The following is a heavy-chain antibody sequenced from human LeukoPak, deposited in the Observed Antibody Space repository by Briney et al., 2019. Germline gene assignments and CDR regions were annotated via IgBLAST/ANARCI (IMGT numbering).Heavy chain of an antibody. D-gene: IGHD5-12*01. CDR1: GGSFSGYY. Sequence: SETLSLTCAVYGGSFSGYYWSWIRQPPGKGLEWIGEINHSGSTNYNPSLKSRVTISVDTSKNQFSLKLSSVTAADTAVYYCARSWLRFRGPSGYWGQGTLVTVSS. V-gene: IGHV4-34*01. J-gene: IGHJ4*02. CDR3: ARSWLRFRGPSGY. CDR2: INHSGST.